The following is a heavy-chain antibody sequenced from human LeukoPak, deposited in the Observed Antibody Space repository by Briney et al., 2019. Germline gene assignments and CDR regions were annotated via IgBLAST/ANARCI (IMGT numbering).Heavy chain of an antibody. CDR2: ISGGSDTI. Sequence: GGSLRLSCAASGFTFSPYPMNWVRQAPGKGLEWVSYISGGSDTIHYADSVKGRFTISRDNAKNSLYLQMNSLRAEDTAVYYCARDPAIYGTADNWFDPWGQGTLVTVSS. V-gene: IGHV3-48*04. CDR3: ARDPAIYGTADNWFDP. D-gene: IGHD2-21*01. J-gene: IGHJ5*02. CDR1: GFTFSPYP.